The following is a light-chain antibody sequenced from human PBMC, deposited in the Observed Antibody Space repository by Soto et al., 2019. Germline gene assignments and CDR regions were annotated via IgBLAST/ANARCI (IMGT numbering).Light chain of an antibody. CDR1: QSLTTSY. CDR3: QQYDNWPLT. V-gene: IGKV3D-15*01. CDR2: GAS. J-gene: IGKJ4*01. Sequence: EIVLTQSPGTLSLSPGERATLSCRARQSLTTSYLAWYQQKPGQAPRFLIYGASTRATGIPARFSGSGSGTEFTLTISSLQSEDFAVYYCQQYDNWPLTFGGGTKVDIK.